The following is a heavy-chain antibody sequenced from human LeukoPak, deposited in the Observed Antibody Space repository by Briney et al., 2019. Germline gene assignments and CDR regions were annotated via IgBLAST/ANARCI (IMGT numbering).Heavy chain of an antibody. V-gene: IGHV3-7*01. CDR3: ARGPLRAYSGSHFDY. CDR1: GFTFSSYW. Sequence: GGSLRLSCAASGFTFSSYWMSWVRQAPGKGLEWVANIKQDGSAKYYVDSVKGRFTISRDNAKNSLYLQMNSLRAEDTAVYYCARGPLRAYSGSHFDYWGQGTLVTVSS. CDR2: IKQDGSAK. D-gene: IGHD1-26*01. J-gene: IGHJ4*02.